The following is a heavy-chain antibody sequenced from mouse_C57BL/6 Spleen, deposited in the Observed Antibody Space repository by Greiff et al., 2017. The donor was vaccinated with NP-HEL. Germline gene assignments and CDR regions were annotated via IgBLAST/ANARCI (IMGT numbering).Heavy chain of an antibody. CDR1: GYAFSSYW. Sequence: QVQLKQSGAELVKPGASVKISCKASGYAFSSYWMNWVKQRPGKGLEWIGQIYPGDGDTNYNGKFKGKATLTADKSSSTAYMQLSSLTSEDSAVYFCARLGYYDYDAWFAYWGQGTLVTVSA. CDR2: IYPGDGDT. CDR3: ARLGYYDYDAWFAY. D-gene: IGHD2-4*01. V-gene: IGHV1-80*01. J-gene: IGHJ3*01.